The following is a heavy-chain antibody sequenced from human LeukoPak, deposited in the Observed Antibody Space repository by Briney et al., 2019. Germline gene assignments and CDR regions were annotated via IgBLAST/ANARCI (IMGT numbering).Heavy chain of an antibody. CDR1: GFTVSSNY. V-gene: IGHV3-66*02. J-gene: IGHJ3*02. CDR3: ARAPFDAFDI. CDR2: IYSGGST. Sequence: GGSLRLSCAASGFTVSSNYMSWVRQAPGKGLEWVSVIYSGGSTYYADSVKGRFTISRDNSKNTLYLQMNSLRAEDAAVYYCARAPFDAFDIWGQGTMVTVSS.